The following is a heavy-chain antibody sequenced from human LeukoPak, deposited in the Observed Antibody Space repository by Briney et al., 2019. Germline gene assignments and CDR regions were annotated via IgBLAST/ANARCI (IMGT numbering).Heavy chain of an antibody. J-gene: IGHJ4*02. D-gene: IGHD3-10*01. V-gene: IGHV3-7*01. CDR2: IKQDGSEK. CDR3: ALYGSGSLFDY. Sequence: GGSLRLSCAASGFTFSSYWMSWVRQAPGKGLEWVANIKQDGSEKYYVDSVKGRFTISRDNAKNSLYLQMNSLRAEDTAVYYCALYGSGSLFDYWGQGTLVTVSS. CDR1: GFTFSSYW.